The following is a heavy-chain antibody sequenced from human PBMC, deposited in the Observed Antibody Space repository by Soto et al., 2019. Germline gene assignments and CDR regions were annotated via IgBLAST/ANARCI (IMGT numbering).Heavy chain of an antibody. J-gene: IGHJ5*02. CDR2: MNPNSGNT. D-gene: IGHD3-3*01. CDR3: ARIGRGSGYDNWFDP. CDR1: GYTFTSYD. V-gene: IGHV1-8*01. Sequence: ASVKVSCKASGYTFTSYDINWVRQATGQGLEWMGWMNPNSGNTGYAQKFQGRVTMTRNTSISTAYMELSSLRSEDTAVYYCARIGRGSGYDNWFDPWGQGTLVTVSS.